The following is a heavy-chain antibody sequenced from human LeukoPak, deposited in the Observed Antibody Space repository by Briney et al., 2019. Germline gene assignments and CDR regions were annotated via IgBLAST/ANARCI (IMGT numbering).Heavy chain of an antibody. CDR1: GYSISSGYY. D-gene: IGHD3-10*01. V-gene: IGHV4-38-2*02. CDR2: IFYSGST. J-gene: IGHJ3*02. Sequence: SSETLSLTCTVSGYSISSGYYWGWVRQPPGKALEWIGNIFYSGSTYYSPSLKSRVTISLDTSRNQFSLKLNSVTAADTAVYYCAKSNGYGLIDIWGQGTMVTVSS. CDR3: AKSNGYGLIDI.